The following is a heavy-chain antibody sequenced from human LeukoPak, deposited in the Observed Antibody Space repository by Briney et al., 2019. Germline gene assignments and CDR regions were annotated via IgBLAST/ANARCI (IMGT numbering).Heavy chain of an antibody. CDR2: IAYDGSRA. J-gene: IGHJ4*02. V-gene: IGHV3-33*01. CDR1: GFTFGGYG. Sequence: GGSLRLSCAGSGFTFGGYGMHWFRQTPGKGLGWVAVIAYDGSRAFYADSVKGRFTISRDNSKNTMSVQMDDLRAEDTAVYYCTRYNNDHFDYWGQGILVTVAS. CDR3: TRYNNDHFDY. D-gene: IGHD1-14*01.